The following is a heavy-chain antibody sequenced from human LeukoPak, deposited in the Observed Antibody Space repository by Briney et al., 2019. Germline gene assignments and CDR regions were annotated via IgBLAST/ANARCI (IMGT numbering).Heavy chain of an antibody. V-gene: IGHV1-69*13. D-gene: IGHD5-12*01. CDR1: GGTFTSYA. Sequence: SVKVSCKASGGTFTSYAISWVRQAPGQGLEWVGGIIPIFGTANYAQKFQGRVTITADESTSTAYMELSSLRSEDTAVYYCARTSRGGYSGYDTNFDYWGQGTLVTFSS. CDR2: IIPIFGTA. J-gene: IGHJ4*02. CDR3: ARTSRGGYSGYDTNFDY.